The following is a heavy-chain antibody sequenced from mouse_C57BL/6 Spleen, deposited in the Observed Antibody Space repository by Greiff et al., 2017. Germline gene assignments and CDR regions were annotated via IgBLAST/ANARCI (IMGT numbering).Heavy chain of an antibody. Sequence: EVQGVESGPELVKPGASVKISCKASGYSFTDYNMNWVKQSNGKSLEWIGVINPNYGTTSYNQKFKGKATLTVAQSSSTAYLQLNSLTSEDSAVYYGARAYDGSRDAMDYWGQGTSVTVSS. J-gene: IGHJ4*01. CDR2: INPNYGTT. D-gene: IGHD2-3*01. V-gene: IGHV1-39*01. CDR3: ARAYDGSRDAMDY. CDR1: GYSFTDYN.